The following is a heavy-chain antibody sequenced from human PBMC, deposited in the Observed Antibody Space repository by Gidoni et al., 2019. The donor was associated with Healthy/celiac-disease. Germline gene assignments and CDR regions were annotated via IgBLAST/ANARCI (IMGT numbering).Heavy chain of an antibody. CDR3: AKDLGDFWGGMDV. Sequence: EVQLLESGGGLVQPGGSLRLSCAASGFTFSSYAMSWVRQAPGKGLEWVSAISGSGGSTYYADSVKGRFTISRDNSKNTLYLKMNSLRAEDTAVYYCAKDLGDFWGGMDVWGQGTTVTVSS. D-gene: IGHD3-3*01. V-gene: IGHV3-23*01. CDR1: GFTFSSYA. CDR2: ISGSGGST. J-gene: IGHJ6*02.